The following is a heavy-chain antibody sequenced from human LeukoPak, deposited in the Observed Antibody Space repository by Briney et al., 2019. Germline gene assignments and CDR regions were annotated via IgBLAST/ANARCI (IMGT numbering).Heavy chain of an antibody. J-gene: IGHJ4*02. CDR2: ISYDGSNK. V-gene: IGHV3-30*04. Sequence: GRSLRLSCAASGFTFSSYAMHWVRQAPGKGLEWVAVISYDGSNKYYADSVKGRFTISRDKSKNTLYMQMNSLRAEDTAVYYCAREGGGYRKSTSKGKSFFDYWGQGTLVTVSS. D-gene: IGHD5-12*01. CDR3: AREGGGYRKSTSKGKSFFDY. CDR1: GFTFSSYA.